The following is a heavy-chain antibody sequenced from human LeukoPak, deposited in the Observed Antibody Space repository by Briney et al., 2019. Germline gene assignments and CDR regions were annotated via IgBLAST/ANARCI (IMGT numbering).Heavy chain of an antibody. CDR3: ARVRMVRGLIYYYMDV. J-gene: IGHJ6*03. CDR2: IKQDGSEK. D-gene: IGHD3-10*01. CDR1: GFTFSSYW. V-gene: IGHV3-7*01. Sequence: PGGSLRLSCAASGFTFSSYWMSWVRRAPGKGLEWVANIKQDGSEKYYVDSVKGRFTISRDNAKNSLYLQMNSLRAEDTAVYYCARVRMVRGLIYYYMDVWGKGTTVTVSS.